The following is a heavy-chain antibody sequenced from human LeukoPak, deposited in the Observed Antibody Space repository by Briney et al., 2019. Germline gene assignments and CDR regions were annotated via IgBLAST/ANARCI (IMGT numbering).Heavy chain of an antibody. CDR2: MQSTGSS. Sequence: SETLSLTCSVSGDSISTYHWNWIRKPPGKGLEWIGYMQSTGSSKYNPSLKNRVNIFIDMSKNQFVLNLRSVTAADTAVYYCARDKRHSYGRYFDPWGQGMLVTVSS. CDR3: ARDKRHSYGRYFDP. V-gene: IGHV4-59*01. CDR1: GDSISTYH. J-gene: IGHJ4*02. D-gene: IGHD5-18*01.